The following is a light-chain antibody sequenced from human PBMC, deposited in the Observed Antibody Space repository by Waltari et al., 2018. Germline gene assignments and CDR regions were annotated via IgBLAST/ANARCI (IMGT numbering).Light chain of an antibody. V-gene: IGLV2-18*02. CDR1: SSDVGNYNR. CDR3: SSYTTTLVV. Sequence: QSALTQPPSVSGSPGQSVTISCTGTSSDVGNYNRVSWYQQPPGTAPKLMIYEVSNRPSGVPERFSGSKSGNTASLTISGLQAEDEADYYCSSYTTTLVVFGGGTKLTVL. CDR2: EVS. J-gene: IGLJ2*01.